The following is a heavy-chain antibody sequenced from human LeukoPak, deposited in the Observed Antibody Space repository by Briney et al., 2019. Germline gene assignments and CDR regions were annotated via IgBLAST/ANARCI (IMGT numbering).Heavy chain of an antibody. D-gene: IGHD6-13*01. Sequence: PGGSLRLSSAASGFSFCTCAMSWVRQAPGRGVEWVSTISDSGGSTYYVASVKGRFSISGDDSKNTLYLQLNSLRADDTSVYYWARGGVKGRPSGGYHDCWGQGTLVTVSS. CDR2: ISDSGGST. J-gene: IGHJ4*02. CDR3: ARGGVKGRPSGGYHDC. CDR1: GFSFCTCA. V-gene: IGHV3-23*01.